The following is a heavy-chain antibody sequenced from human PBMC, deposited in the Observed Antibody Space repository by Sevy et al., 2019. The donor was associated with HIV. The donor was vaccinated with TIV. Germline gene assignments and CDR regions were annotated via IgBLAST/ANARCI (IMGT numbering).Heavy chain of an antibody. CDR1: GFTLSDYY. V-gene: IGHV3-11*01. CDR2: ISGSDDSGGGDTI. D-gene: IGHD3-16*01. Sequence: GGSLRLSCTASGFTLSDYYMSWIRQAPGKGLQWISYISGSDDSGGGDTIYYADSVKGRLTISRDNAKNYLYLQMSSLRGDDTAVYYCARDHVKDGKGGDYYYHAMDVWGRGTTVTVSS. CDR3: ARDHVKDGKGGDYYYHAMDV. J-gene: IGHJ6*02.